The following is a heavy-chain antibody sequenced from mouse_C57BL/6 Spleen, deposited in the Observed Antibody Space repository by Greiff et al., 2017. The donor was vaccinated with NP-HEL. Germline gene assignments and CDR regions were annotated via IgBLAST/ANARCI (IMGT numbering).Heavy chain of an antibody. J-gene: IGHJ2*01. CDR3: TRYGYDYIFDY. D-gene: IGHD2-4*01. Sequence: VQLKESGGGLVQPGGSMKLSCVASGFTFSNYWMNWVRQSPEKGLEWVAQIRLKSDNYATHYAESVKGRFTISRDDSKSSVYLQMNNLRAEDTGIYYCTRYGYDYIFDYWGQGTTLTVSS. CDR1: GFTFSNYW. V-gene: IGHV6-3*01. CDR2: IRLKSDNYAT.